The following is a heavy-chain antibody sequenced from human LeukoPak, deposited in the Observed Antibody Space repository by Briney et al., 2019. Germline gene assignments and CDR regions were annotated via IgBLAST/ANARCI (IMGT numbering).Heavy chain of an antibody. CDR3: VRIATVTTPDY. D-gene: IGHD4-17*01. CDR1: GFTFSSYW. J-gene: IGHJ4*02. Sequence: GGSLRLSCAASGFTFSSYWMHWVHHPLGKGLVWVSRINPDGTTTNYADSVKGRFTISRDNAKNTLYLQMNSLTVEDTALYYCVRIATVTTPDYWGQGTLVTVSS. CDR2: INPDGTTT. V-gene: IGHV3-74*01.